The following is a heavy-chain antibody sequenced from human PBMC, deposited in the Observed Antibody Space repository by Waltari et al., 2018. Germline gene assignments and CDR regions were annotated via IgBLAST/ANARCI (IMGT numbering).Heavy chain of an antibody. J-gene: IGHJ3*01. CDR1: GYTFTSYE. CDR2: LNPSSGDT. D-gene: IGHD4-4*01. V-gene: IGHV1-8*02. Sequence: QVQLVQSGSEVKKPGASVKVSCKASGYTFTSYEIHWMRQAAGQGLEWLGSLNPSSGDTDYAREFQGRVTLTRDTSIPAAYMEVSSLRSDDTAVYYCARGMDHYTNPMTAFDVWGQGTMVTVSS. CDR3: ARGMDHYTNPMTAFDV.